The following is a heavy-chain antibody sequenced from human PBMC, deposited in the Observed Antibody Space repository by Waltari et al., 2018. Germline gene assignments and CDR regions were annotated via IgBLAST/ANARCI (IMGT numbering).Heavy chain of an antibody. J-gene: IGHJ4*02. CDR3: ARVELYCSGGSCYLFDY. V-gene: IGHV1-2*06. D-gene: IGHD2-15*01. CDR2: INPNSCGT. Sequence: QVQLVQSGAEVKKPGASVKVSCKASGYTFTGSYSTGVGPAPGQGLEWMGRINPNSCGTNYAQKFQGRVTMTRDTSISTAYMELSRLRSDDTAVYYCARVELYCSGGSCYLFDYWGQGTLVTVSS. CDR1: GYTFTGSY.